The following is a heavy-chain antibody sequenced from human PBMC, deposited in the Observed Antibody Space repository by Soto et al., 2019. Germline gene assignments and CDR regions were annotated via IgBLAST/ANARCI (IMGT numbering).Heavy chain of an antibody. D-gene: IGHD6-13*01. Sequence: QLQLQESGPGLVKSSETLSLTCSVSGGSISSRESYWGWIRQPPGKGLEWIGTIYFSGSTYYNPSLKSRATMAVATSKNQFALKLTSVTAADTAVYYCARHWGRGAAGTCYNWGQGTLVTVSS. CDR2: IYFSGST. V-gene: IGHV4-39*01. J-gene: IGHJ4*02. CDR1: GGSISSRESY. CDR3: ARHWGRGAAGTCYN.